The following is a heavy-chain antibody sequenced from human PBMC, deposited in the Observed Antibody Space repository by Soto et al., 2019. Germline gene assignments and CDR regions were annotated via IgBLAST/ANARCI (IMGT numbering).Heavy chain of an antibody. Sequence: GGSLRLSCAASGFTFSSYAMSWVRQAPGKGLEWVSAISGSGGSTYYADSVKGRFTISRDNSKNTLYLQMNSLRAEDTAVYYCAKDGCGGDCPNPFFDYWGQGTLVTVSS. CDR1: GFTFSSYA. D-gene: IGHD2-21*02. CDR3: AKDGCGGDCPNPFFDY. J-gene: IGHJ4*02. V-gene: IGHV3-23*01. CDR2: ISGSGGST.